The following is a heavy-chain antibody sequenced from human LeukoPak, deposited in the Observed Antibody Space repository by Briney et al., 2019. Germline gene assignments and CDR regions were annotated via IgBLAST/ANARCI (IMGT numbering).Heavy chain of an antibody. D-gene: IGHD3-10*01. J-gene: IGHJ4*02. CDR2: ISGSGDST. V-gene: IGHV3-23*01. CDR3: AKSPLRVYYYGSGSYIAGYYFDY. Sequence: GGSLRLSCAASGFTFSSYAMSWVRQAPGKGLEWVSSISGSGDSTYYADSVQGRFTISRDNSKNTLYLQMNSLRAEDTAVYYCAKSPLRVYYYGSGSYIAGYYFDYWGQGTLVAVSS. CDR1: GFTFSSYA.